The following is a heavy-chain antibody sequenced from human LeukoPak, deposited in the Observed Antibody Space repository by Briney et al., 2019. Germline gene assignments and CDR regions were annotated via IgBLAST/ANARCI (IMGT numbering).Heavy chain of an antibody. CDR3: ARMGTVLNWGY. V-gene: IGHV4-59*01. CDR1: GGSISSYY. CDR2: IYYSGST. J-gene: IGHJ4*02. D-gene: IGHD7-27*01. Sequence: PSETLSLTCTVSGGSISSYYWSWIRQPPGKGLEWIGYIYYSGSTNYNPSLKSRVTISVDTSKNQFSLKLSSVTAADTAVYYCARMGTVLNWGYWGQGILVTVSS.